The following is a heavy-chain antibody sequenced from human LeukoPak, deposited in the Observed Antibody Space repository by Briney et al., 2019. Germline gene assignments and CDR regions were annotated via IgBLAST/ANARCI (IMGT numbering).Heavy chain of an antibody. J-gene: IGHJ5*02. CDR1: GFTFSSYG. D-gene: IGHD2-2*01. CDR3: ASNGVVPAAMTPAPFGDSPLGFDP. V-gene: IGHV3-33*08. Sequence: PGRSLRLSCAASGFTFSSYGMHWVRQAPGKGLEWVAVIWYDGSNKYYADSVKGRFTISRDNSKNTLYLQMNSLRAEDTAVYYCASNGVVPAAMTPAPFGDSPLGFDPWGQGTLVTVSS. CDR2: IWYDGSNK.